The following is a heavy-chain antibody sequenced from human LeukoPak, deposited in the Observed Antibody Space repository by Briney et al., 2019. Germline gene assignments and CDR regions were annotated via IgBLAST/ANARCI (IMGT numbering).Heavy chain of an antibody. CDR3: ARTARGALDAFDI. Sequence: SETLSLTCAVSGYSISSGYYWGWIRQPPGKGLEWIGSIYHNGSTYYNPSLKSRVTISVDTSKNQFSLKLSSVTAADTAVCYCARTARGALDAFDIWGQGTMVTVSS. CDR2: IYHNGST. J-gene: IGHJ3*02. CDR1: GYSISSGYY. V-gene: IGHV4-38-2*01.